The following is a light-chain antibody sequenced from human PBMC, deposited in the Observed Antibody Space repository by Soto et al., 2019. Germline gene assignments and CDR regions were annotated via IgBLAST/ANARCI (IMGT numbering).Light chain of an antibody. Sequence: IQMTHSPSSLSASVGDRVTITCXASQSISSYLNWYQQKPGKAPKLLIYAASILQSGVPSRFRGSGSGTDFTLTISSLQPEDSATYYCQQLNSYPLTFGG. CDR1: QSISSY. CDR2: AAS. J-gene: IGKJ4*01. CDR3: QQLNSYPLT. V-gene: IGKV1-39*01.